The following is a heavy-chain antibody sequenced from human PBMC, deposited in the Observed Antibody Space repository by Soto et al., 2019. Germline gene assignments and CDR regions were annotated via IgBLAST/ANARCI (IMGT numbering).Heavy chain of an antibody. CDR1: GYTFTGYY. CDR2: INPNSGGT. D-gene: IGHD2-2*01. J-gene: IGHJ6*02. Sequence: ASVKVSCKASGYTFTGYYMHWLRQAPGQGLEWMGWINPNSGGTNYAQKFQGRATMTRDTSISTAYMELSRLRSDDTAVYYCARDLGIVVVPAAIYYYYYGMDVWGQGTTVTVSS. V-gene: IGHV1-2*02. CDR3: ARDLGIVVVPAAIYYYYYGMDV.